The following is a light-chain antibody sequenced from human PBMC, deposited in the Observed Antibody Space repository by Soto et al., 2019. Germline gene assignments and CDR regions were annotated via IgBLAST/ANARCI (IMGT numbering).Light chain of an antibody. CDR1: QSITNW. Sequence: DIELTQSPSTLSPQVGDEAPITCGASQSITNWVAWYQQKPGKAPKLLIYDASNLESGVPSRFSGGGSGTDFTLTVSSLQPDDFATYYCQQYNNYSPTFGQGTKVEV. V-gene: IGKV1-5*01. J-gene: IGKJ1*01. CDR3: QQYNNYSPT. CDR2: DAS.